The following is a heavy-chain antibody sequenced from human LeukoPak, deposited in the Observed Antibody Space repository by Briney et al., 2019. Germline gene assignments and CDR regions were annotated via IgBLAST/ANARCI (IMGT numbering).Heavy chain of an antibody. V-gene: IGHV4-4*02. Sequence: PSETLSLTCAVSGGSISSSNWWSWVRQSPGKGLEWIGEIYHSGSANYNPSLDSRITILVDKSKNQLSLKLSSVTAADTAVYYCARVAVWSGEYYYYYYMDVWGKGTTVTVSS. J-gene: IGHJ6*03. CDR3: ARVAVWSGEYYYYYYMDV. CDR1: GGSISSSNW. CDR2: IYHSGSA. D-gene: IGHD3-3*01.